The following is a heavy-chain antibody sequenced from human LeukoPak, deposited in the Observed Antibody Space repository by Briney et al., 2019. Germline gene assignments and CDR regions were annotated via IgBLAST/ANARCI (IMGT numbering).Heavy chain of an antibody. CDR1: GFTFGSYS. D-gene: IGHD1-26*01. CDR3: ARGASYPDY. CDR2: ISTSCTGT. V-gene: IGHV3-23*01. J-gene: IGHJ4*02. Sequence: GGAVRLSCAASGFTFGSYSMSWVRQAPGKGLEWVSSISTSCTGTYYADSVKGRFTISRDNSGNTLYLQMNSLRAEDTAVYYCARGASYPDYWGPGTLVTVSS.